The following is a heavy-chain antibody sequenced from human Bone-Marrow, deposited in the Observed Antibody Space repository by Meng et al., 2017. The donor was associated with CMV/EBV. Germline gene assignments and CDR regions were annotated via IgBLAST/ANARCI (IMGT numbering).Heavy chain of an antibody. CDR3: AKNSGPFGAQYFPQ. CDR2: IGGGDSKT. Sequence: GESLKIACAASGFRFSSYAMAWVRQAPGKRLEWVSSIGGGDSKTFFADSVRGRFLIFRDNSKNTLCLQINSLRDVDTAVYYCAKNSGPFGAQYFPQWGQGTLVTVSS. J-gene: IGHJ4*02. D-gene: IGHD3-16*01. V-gene: IGHV3-23*01. CDR1: GFRFSSYA.